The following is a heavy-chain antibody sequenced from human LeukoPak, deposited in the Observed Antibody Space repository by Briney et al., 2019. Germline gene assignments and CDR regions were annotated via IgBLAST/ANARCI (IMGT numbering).Heavy chain of an antibody. V-gene: IGHV3-30*02. CDR3: TKISSSAESNFDY. Sequence: GGSLRLSCAASGFTFITYAMHWVRQAPGKGLEWVAFIWPDGSKKYYADSVKGRFAISRENSKNTVYLQMNDLRPEDTALYFCTKISSSAESNFDYWGQGTLLTVSS. CDR2: IWPDGSKK. CDR1: GFTFITYA. J-gene: IGHJ4*02. D-gene: IGHD6-25*01.